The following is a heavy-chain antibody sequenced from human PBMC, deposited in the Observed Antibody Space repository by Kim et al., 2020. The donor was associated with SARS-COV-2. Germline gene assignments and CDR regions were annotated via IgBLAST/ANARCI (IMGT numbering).Heavy chain of an antibody. Sequence: ASVKVSCKASGYTFTSYAMHWVRQAPGQRLEWMGWINAGNGNTKYSQKFQGRVTITRDTSASTAYMELSSLRSEDTAVYYCARDGSRGLLSYPFDYWGQGTLVTVSS. J-gene: IGHJ4*02. D-gene: IGHD1-26*01. CDR1: GYTFTSYA. CDR2: INAGNGNT. CDR3: ARDGSRGLLSYPFDY. V-gene: IGHV1-3*01.